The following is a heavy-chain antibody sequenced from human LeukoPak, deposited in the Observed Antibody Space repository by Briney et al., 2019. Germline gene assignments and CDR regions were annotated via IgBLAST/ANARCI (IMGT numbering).Heavy chain of an antibody. CDR1: GDSINSRTSY. Sequence: SETLSLTCSVSGDSINSRTSYWGCVRHPPGRGLEWIGTIFYSGSIYNNPSLKSRVTMSLDTSKNQLSLRLPSVTAADTAFYSCARVFRFSYFDYWGQGALITVS. V-gene: IGHV4-39*07. CDR3: ARVFRFSYFDY. D-gene: IGHD3-3*01. J-gene: IGHJ4*02. CDR2: IFYSGSI.